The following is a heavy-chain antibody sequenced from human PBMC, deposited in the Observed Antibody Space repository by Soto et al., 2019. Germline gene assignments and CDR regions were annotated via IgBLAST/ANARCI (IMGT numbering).Heavy chain of an antibody. Sequence: PGGSLRLSCAASGFTFSSYWMSWVRQAPGKGLEYVSGISSNGVDKYYANSVQGRFTISRDNSKNTVYLQMGSLRPEDMAVYYCARRARPDFYYMDVWGKGTTVTVSS. D-gene: IGHD6-6*01. V-gene: IGHV3-64*01. CDR3: ARRARPDFYYMDV. CDR2: ISSNGVDK. CDR1: GFTFSSYW. J-gene: IGHJ6*03.